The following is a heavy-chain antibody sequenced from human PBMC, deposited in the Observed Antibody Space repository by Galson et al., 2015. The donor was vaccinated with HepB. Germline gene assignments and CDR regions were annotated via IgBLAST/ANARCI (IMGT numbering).Heavy chain of an antibody. CDR2: IIPIFGTA. Sequence: SVKVSCKASGGTFSSYAISWVRQAPGQGLEWMGGIIPIFGTANYAQKFQGRVTITADESTSTAYMELSSLRSEDTAVYYCARSTRIAARPLDYWGQGTLVTVSS. J-gene: IGHJ4*02. CDR3: ARSTRIAARPLDY. CDR1: GGTFSSYA. V-gene: IGHV1-69*13. D-gene: IGHD6-6*01.